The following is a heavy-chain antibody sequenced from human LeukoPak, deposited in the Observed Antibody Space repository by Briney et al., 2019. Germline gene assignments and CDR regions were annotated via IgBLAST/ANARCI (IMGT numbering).Heavy chain of an antibody. CDR1: GFTFSSYA. CDR2: IYYDGDNK. J-gene: IGHJ1*01. CDR3: AKEGLPYYETSGPKRGFFQH. D-gene: IGHD3-22*01. V-gene: IGHV3-33*06. Sequence: GGSLRLSCAASGFTFSSYAMHWVRQAPGKGLEWVAVIYYDGDNKYYADSVKGRFTISRDNSKNTLYLQMDSLRAEDTAVYYCAKEGLPYYETSGPKRGFFQHWGQGTLVTVSS.